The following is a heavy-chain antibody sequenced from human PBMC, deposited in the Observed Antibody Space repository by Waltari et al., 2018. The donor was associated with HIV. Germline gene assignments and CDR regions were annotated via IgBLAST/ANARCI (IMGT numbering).Heavy chain of an antibody. Sequence: EVQLVESGGGLVKPGGSLRLSCAASGFTFSTAWMSWVRQAPGKGLEWVGRIKIKMDDGTTDYGAPVKGRFSISRDDSKNTRYLQINSLRPEDTAVYYCVREGKGGSDDGFDLWGQGTMVTVSS. CDR1: GFTFSTAW. V-gene: IGHV3-15*01. CDR3: VREGKGGSDDGFDL. J-gene: IGHJ3*01. CDR2: IKIKMDDGTT.